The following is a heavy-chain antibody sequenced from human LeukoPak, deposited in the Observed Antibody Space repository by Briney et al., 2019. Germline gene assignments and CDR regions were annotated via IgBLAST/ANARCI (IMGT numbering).Heavy chain of an antibody. V-gene: IGHV4-31*03. J-gene: IGHJ4*02. Sequence: SETLFLTCTVSGGSISSGGYYWSWIRQHPGKGLEWIGYIYYSGSTYYNPSLKSRVTISVDTSKNQFSLKLSSVTAADTAVYYCARERIGYCSSTSCYTARGFDYWGQGTLVTVSS. CDR3: ARERIGYCSSTSCYTARGFDY. CDR1: GGSISSGGYY. D-gene: IGHD2-2*02. CDR2: IYYSGST.